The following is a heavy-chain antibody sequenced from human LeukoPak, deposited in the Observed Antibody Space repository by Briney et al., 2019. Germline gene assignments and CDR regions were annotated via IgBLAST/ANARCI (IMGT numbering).Heavy chain of an antibody. J-gene: IGHJ4*02. V-gene: IGHV3-21*05. CDR3: ARDTYEPGLIDF. D-gene: IGHD3-3*01. CDR1: LVTFSLYA. Sequence: RGSLRLSCAASLVTFSLYAMNWGRQAPRKGLEWSSYINSGSSDIHYTQSVRGRCIISRDNAKNTLYLQMHSLRAEDTAVYFCARDTYEPGLIDFWGQGTLVSVSS. CDR2: INSGSSDI.